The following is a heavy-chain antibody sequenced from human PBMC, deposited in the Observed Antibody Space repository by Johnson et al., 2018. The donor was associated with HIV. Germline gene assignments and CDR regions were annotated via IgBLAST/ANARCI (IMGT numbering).Heavy chain of an antibody. Sequence: VQLVESGGGLVQPGGSLRLSCAASEFAFRPYWMVWVRQVPGKRPVGVARFYNEGSRTTYGNSVRGRFTISSDNAKYTVDLQMNSLRVEDTAVYYCARDRGGGSYHDAFDIWGQGTMVTVSS. J-gene: IGHJ3*02. CDR2: FYNEGSRT. CDR1: EFAFRPYW. V-gene: IGHV3-74*03. D-gene: IGHD1-26*01. CDR3: ARDRGGGSYHDAFDI.